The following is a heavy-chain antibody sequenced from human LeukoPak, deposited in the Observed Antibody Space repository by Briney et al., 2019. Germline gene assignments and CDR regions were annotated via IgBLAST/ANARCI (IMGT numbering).Heavy chain of an antibody. CDR2: IYSGDT. J-gene: IGHJ4*02. CDR1: GFTVSSNS. D-gene: IGHD1-14*01. Sequence: GGSLRLSCTVSGFTVSSNSMSWVRQAPGKGLEWVSFIYSGDTHYSDSVKGRFTISRDHSKNTLNLQMNSLRAEDTAVYYCARRAGIYSHPYDYWGQGTLVTVSS. CDR3: ARRAGIYSHPYDY. V-gene: IGHV3-53*01.